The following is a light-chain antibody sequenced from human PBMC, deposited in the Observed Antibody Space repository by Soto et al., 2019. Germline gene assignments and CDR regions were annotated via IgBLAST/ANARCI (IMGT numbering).Light chain of an antibody. CDR2: GAS. CDR1: QGISSF. CDR3: QQRSNWL. Sequence: IQLTQSPSSLSASVGDRVTITCRASQGISSFLAWYQQKPGKAPKLLIYGASTLQSGVPSRFSGSGSGTDFTLTIGSLQPEDFATYYCQQRSNWLFGQGTRLEIK. V-gene: IGKV1-9*01. J-gene: IGKJ5*01.